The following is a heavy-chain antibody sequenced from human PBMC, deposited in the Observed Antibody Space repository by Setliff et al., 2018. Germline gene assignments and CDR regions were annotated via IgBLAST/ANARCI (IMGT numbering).Heavy chain of an antibody. V-gene: IGHV1-46*01. J-gene: IGHJ4*02. CDR3: ARDAVSNFDRGDSPAY. D-gene: IGHD2-21*01. Sequence: ASVKVSCKASGYVFTGYYIHWVRHAPGQGFEWMGSVNPRTGSTAYAARFQGRITMTRDTSATTVYMTLGSLRSADTAVYFCARDAVSNFDRGDSPAYWGRGTLVTVSS. CDR2: VNPRTGST. CDR1: GYVFTGYY.